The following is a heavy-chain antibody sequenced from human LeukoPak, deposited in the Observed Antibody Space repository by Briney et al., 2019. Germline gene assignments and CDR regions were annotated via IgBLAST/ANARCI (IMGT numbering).Heavy chain of an antibody. CDR1: GYTFTSYD. Sequence: ASVTVSCKASGYTFTSYDINWVRQATGQGPEWMGWMNPHSGNTGYAQKFQGRVTMTRNTSISTAYMELGSLRSEDTAVYYCARVWAKYSSGWYTWRGDDAFDIWGQGTMVTVSS. D-gene: IGHD6-19*01. CDR3: ARVWAKYSSGWYTWRGDDAFDI. CDR2: MNPHSGNT. J-gene: IGHJ3*02. V-gene: IGHV1-8*01.